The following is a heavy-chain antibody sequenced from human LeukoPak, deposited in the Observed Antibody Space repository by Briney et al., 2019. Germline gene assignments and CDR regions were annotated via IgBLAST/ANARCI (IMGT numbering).Heavy chain of an antibody. CDR1: GFTVSSNY. CDR2: IYSGGST. V-gene: IGHV3-53*01. D-gene: IGHD2-15*01. CDR3: ASSTSQYCSGGSCYHGIDY. Sequence: GGSLRPSCAASGFTVSSNYMSWVRQAPGKGLEWVSVIYSGGSTYYADSVKGRFTISRDNSKNTLYLQMNSLRAEDTAVYYCASSTSQYCSGGSCYHGIDYWGQGTLVTVSS. J-gene: IGHJ4*02.